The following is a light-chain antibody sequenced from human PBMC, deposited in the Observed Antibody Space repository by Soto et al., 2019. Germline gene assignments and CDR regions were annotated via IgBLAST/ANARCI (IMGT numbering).Light chain of an antibody. J-gene: IGLJ1*01. V-gene: IGLV2-8*01. CDR2: EVS. CDR1: SSDVGGYNY. CDR3: SSYAGSMGV. Sequence: QSALTQPPSASGSPGQSVTISCTGTSSDVGGYNYVSWYQQHPGKAPKLMIYEVSKRPSGVPDRFSGSKSGNTASLTVSGPQAEDEADYHCSSYAGSMGVFGTGTKLTVL.